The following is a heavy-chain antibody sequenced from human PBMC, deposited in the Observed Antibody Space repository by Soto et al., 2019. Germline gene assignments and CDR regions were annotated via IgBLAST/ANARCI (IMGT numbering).Heavy chain of an antibody. CDR2: ISGDGQTT. J-gene: IGHJ3*02. CDR1: GFTFDAYT. CDR3: VKAHMSALVFDALDI. V-gene: IGHV3-43*01. Sequence: EVQLVESGGVVVQPGESLRLSCAATGFTFDAYTMHWVRQTPDKGLEWVSLISGDGQTTYYSDSLKGRFTISRDNSKNSLFLQMTSLRTEDTALYHCVKAHMSALVFDALDIWGQGTRVTVAS. D-gene: IGHD2-21*01.